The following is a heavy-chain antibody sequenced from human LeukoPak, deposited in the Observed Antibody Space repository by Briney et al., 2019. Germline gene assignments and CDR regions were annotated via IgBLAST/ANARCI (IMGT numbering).Heavy chain of an antibody. V-gene: IGHV1-69*13. CDR2: IIPIDDST. CDR1: GGTFSDHA. J-gene: IGHJ6*02. CDR3: ARHSGHSSWYYGLDV. Sequence: SVKVSCKASGGTFSDHAFSWVRQAPGQGLEWMGGIIPIDDSTNYVQKFQDRVMITADEATNIIYMELGSLKSEDTAEYYCARHSGHSSWYYGLDVWGQGTTVIVSS. D-gene: IGHD6-13*01.